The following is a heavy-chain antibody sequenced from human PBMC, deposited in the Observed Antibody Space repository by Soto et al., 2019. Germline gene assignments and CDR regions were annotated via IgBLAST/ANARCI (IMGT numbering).Heavy chain of an antibody. V-gene: IGHV3-11*04. Sequence: PEWCLRQSCSAAVLTLSEFYVSWIRQAPGKGLEWISYISSGSTNIFYADSVKGRFTISRDNAKNSMYLKMNSLRDEDTAVYYCARDYSGNRPSADRFELWGQGTMATV. CDR1: VLTLSEFY. CDR2: ISSGSTNI. D-gene: IGHD1-26*01. CDR3: ARDYSGNRPSADRFEL. J-gene: IGHJ3*01.